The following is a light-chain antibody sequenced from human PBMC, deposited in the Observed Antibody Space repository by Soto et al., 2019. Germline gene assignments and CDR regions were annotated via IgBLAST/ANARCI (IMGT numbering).Light chain of an antibody. CDR1: QTLTNNY. J-gene: IGKJ5*01. CDR3: QQYGSSPIT. CDR2: GAS. V-gene: IGKV3-20*01. Sequence: EIMLTQSPGTLSLSPGESATLSCRASQTLTNNYLAWYQQKPGQAPRVLIYGASYRATGIPVRFSGSGSGPGFALTISRLEPDDFAVYSCQQYGSSPITFGQGTRLEMK.